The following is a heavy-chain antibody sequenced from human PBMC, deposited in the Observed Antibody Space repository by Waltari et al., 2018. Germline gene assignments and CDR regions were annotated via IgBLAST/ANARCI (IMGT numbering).Heavy chain of an antibody. Sequence: EVQLVESGGGLVKLGGSLRLSCLVSGFTFSDYGMSWVRQAPGKGLEWVANIKQDGSDIYYADSVKGRFTISRDNAKNSLYLQMNSLRAEDTAVYYCARDVGNVGGNYWGQGTLVTVSS. J-gene: IGHJ4*02. CDR2: IKQDGSDI. D-gene: IGHD3-10*01. V-gene: IGHV3-7*01. CDR3: ARDVGNVGGNY. CDR1: GFTFSDYG.